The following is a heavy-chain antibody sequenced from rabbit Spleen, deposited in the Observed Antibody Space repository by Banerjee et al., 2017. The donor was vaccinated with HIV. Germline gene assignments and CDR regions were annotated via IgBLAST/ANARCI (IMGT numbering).Heavy chain of an antibody. CDR2: INIVTGKA. Sequence: QSLEESGGDLVKPGASLTLTCTASGVSFSFNSYMCWVRQAPGKGLEWIACINIVTGKAVYARWAKGRFIMSRTSSTTVTLQMTSLTAADTATYLCARDLVGVIGWNFNLWGPGTLVTVS. CDR3: ARDLVGVIGWNFNL. V-gene: IGHV1S40*01. D-gene: IGHD1-1*01. CDR1: GVSFSFNSY. J-gene: IGHJ4*01.